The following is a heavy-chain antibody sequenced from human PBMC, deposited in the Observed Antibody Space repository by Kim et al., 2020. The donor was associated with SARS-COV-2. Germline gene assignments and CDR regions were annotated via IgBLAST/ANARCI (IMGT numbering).Heavy chain of an antibody. CDR1: GFTFSNFG. CDR2: IGGSGSST. Sequence: GGSLRLSCVASGFTFSNFGMNWVRQAPGKGLELVSGIGGSGSSTKFADSVKGRFSISRDNSKNTLYLQMNSLRVEDTAVYYCAKRIGAKGELRGYGMDVWGQGTTVTVSS. J-gene: IGHJ6*02. CDR3: AKRIGAKGELRGYGMDV. V-gene: IGHV3-23*01. D-gene: IGHD1-7*01.